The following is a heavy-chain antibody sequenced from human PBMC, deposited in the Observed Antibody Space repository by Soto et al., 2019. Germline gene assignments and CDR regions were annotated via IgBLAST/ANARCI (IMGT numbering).Heavy chain of an antibody. CDR1: GFTFSTYW. Sequence: EVQLVESGGGLVQPGGSLRLSCAATGFTFSTYWMHWVRQGPGKGLVWVSRISTDGSSTTYADSVKGRFTISRDNAKNTLYLQMNSLSAEDTAVYYCARATGSNHPFDYWGQGTLVNVSS. D-gene: IGHD2-2*01. J-gene: IGHJ4*02. CDR2: ISTDGSST. V-gene: IGHV3-74*01. CDR3: ARATGSNHPFDY.